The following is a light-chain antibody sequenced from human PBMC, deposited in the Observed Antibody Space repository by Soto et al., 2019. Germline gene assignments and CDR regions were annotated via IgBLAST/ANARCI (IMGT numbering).Light chain of an antibody. CDR3: QKYNDAPKT. CDR1: QGISSY. Sequence: DIQMTQSPSSLSASVGDRVTITCRASQGISSYLAWYQQKSGKVPKLLMYAASTLQSGVPSRFSGSGFGTDFTLTISSLQPEDVATYYCQKYNDAPKTFGPGTKV. V-gene: IGKV1-27*01. J-gene: IGKJ1*01. CDR2: AAS.